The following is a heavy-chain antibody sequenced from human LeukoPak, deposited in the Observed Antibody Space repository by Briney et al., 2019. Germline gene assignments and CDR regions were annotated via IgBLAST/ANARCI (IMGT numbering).Heavy chain of an antibody. CDR1: GFTFSSYA. J-gene: IGHJ4*02. Sequence: GGSLRLSCAASGFTFSSYAMSWVRQAPGKGLEWVSTISAGGGTTNYADSVKGRFTISRDNSKNTLYLQMNSLRAEDTAVYYCAKIDSSGYYESLDYWGQGTLSPSPQ. D-gene: IGHD3-22*01. CDR2: ISAGGGTT. V-gene: IGHV3-23*01. CDR3: AKIDSSGYYESLDY.